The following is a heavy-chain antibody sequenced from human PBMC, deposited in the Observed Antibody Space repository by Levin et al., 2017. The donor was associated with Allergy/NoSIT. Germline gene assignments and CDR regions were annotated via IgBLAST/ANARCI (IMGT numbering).Heavy chain of an antibody. CDR2: IYPGDSDT. D-gene: IGHD6-19*01. CDR3: ARSDSSGWTGWFDP. V-gene: IGHV5-51*01. CDR1: GYSFTSYW. Sequence: GGSLRLSCKGSGYSFTSYWIGWVRQMPGKGLEWMGIIYPGDSDTRYSPSFQGQVTISADKSISTAYLQWSSLKASDTAMYYCARSDSSGWTGWFDPWGQGTLVTVSS. J-gene: IGHJ5*02.